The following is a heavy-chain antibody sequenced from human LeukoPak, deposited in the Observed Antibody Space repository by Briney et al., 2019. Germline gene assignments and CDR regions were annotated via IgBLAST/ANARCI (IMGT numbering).Heavy chain of an antibody. D-gene: IGHD3-22*01. J-gene: IGHJ4*02. CDR3: ARGQNSYYYDSSPSGV. CDR1: GFTFSSYG. V-gene: IGHV3-30*02. Sequence: GGSLRLSCAASGFTFSSYGMHWVRQAPGKGLEWVAFIRYDGSNKYYADSVKGRFTISRDNSKNTLYLEMNSLRAEDTAVYYCARGQNSYYYDSSPSGVWGQGTLVTVSS. CDR2: IRYDGSNK.